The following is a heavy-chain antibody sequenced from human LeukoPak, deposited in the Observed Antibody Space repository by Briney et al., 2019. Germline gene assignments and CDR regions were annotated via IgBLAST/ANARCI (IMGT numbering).Heavy chain of an antibody. V-gene: IGHV4-39*07. CDR2: IYYSGST. CDR1: GGSISSSSYY. Sequence: SETLSLTCIVSGGSISSSSYYWGWIRQPPGKGLEWIGSIYYSGSTYYNPSLKSRVTISVDTSKNQFSLKLSSVTAADTAVYYCARVDIVAIGGYYYYYMDVWGKGATVTVSS. J-gene: IGHJ6*03. D-gene: IGHD5-12*01. CDR3: ARVDIVAIGGYYYYYMDV.